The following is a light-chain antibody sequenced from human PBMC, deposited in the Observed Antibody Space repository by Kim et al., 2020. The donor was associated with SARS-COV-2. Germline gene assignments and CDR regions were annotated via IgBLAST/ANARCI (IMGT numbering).Light chain of an antibody. Sequence: SVTISCTGTSSDGGGYNYVSWYQQHPGKAPKLMIYDVSNRPSGVSNRFSGSKSGNTASLTISGLQAEDEADYYCSSYTSSSTLDVFGTGTKVTVL. CDR3: SSYTSSSTLDV. V-gene: IGLV2-14*03. J-gene: IGLJ1*01. CDR2: DVS. CDR1: SSDGGGYNY.